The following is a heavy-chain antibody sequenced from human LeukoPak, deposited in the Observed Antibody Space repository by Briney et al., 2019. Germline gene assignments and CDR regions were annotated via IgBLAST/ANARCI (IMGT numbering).Heavy chain of an antibody. CDR2: ISSSSSYI. V-gene: IGHV3-21*01. Sequence: GGSLRLSCAASGFTFSSYSMNWVRQAPGKGLEWVSSISSSSSYIYYADSVKGRFTISRDNAKNSLYLQMNSLRAEDTAVYYCARDNYYDTGGGQNAFDIWGQGTMVTVSS. D-gene: IGHD3-22*01. J-gene: IGHJ3*02. CDR3: ARDNYYDTGGGQNAFDI. CDR1: GFTFSSYS.